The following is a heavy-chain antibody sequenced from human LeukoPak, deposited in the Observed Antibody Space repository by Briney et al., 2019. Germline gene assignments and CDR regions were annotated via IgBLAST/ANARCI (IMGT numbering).Heavy chain of an antibody. Sequence: SETLSLTCTVSGGSISSYYWSWIRQPAGKGLEWIGRIYTSGSTNYNPSLKSRVTMSVDTSNNQFSLNLSSMTAADTAVYYCARNLIPEQLVLNFWGQGTLVTVSS. CDR1: GGSISSYY. CDR2: IYTSGST. CDR3: ARNLIPEQLVLNF. V-gene: IGHV4-4*07. J-gene: IGHJ4*02. D-gene: IGHD6-13*01.